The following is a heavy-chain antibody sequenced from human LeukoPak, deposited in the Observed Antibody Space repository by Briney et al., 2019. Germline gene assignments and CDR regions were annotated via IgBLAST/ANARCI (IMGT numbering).Heavy chain of an antibody. Sequence: RTGGSLRLSRAASGFTFNSYAMTWVRQAPGKGLEWVSHVSGSGGITYYADSVKGRFTISRDNSKNTLYLQMNSLRAEDTAVYYCAKTTAGNSSGRYPGWPVDYWGQGTLVTVSS. CDR3: AKTTAGNSSGRYPGWPVDY. CDR1: GFTFNSYA. D-gene: IGHD6-19*01. V-gene: IGHV3-23*01. CDR2: VSGSGGIT. J-gene: IGHJ4*02.